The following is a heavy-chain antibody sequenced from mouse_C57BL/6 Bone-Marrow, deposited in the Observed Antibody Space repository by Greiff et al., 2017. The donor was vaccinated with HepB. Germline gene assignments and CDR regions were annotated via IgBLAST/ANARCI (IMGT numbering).Heavy chain of an antibody. Sequence: QVQLQQSGAELVRPGASVTLSCKASGYTFTDYEMHWVKQTPVHGLEWIGAIDPETGGTAYNQKFKGKAILTADKSSSTAYMELRSLTSEDSAVYYCTVVATFDYAMDYWGQGTSVTVSS. D-gene: IGHD1-1*01. CDR2: IDPETGGT. CDR1: GYTFTDYE. CDR3: TVVATFDYAMDY. J-gene: IGHJ4*01. V-gene: IGHV1-15*01.